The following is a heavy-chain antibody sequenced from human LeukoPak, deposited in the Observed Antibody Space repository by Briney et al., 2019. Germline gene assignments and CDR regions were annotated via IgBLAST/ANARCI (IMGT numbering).Heavy chain of an antibody. V-gene: IGHV1-69*04. CDR1: GGTFSSYA. CDR2: IIPIFGIA. J-gene: IGHJ4*02. Sequence: ASVKVCCKASGGTFSSYAISWVRQAPGQGLEWMGRIIPIFGIANYAQKFQGRVTMTADKSTSTAYMELSSLRSEDTAVYYCASQGEHVVPAATGRFDYWGQGTLSPSPQ. D-gene: IGHD2-2*01. CDR3: ASQGEHVVPAATGRFDY.